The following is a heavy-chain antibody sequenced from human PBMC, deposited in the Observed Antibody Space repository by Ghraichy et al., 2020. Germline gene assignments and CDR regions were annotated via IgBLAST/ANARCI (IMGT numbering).Heavy chain of an antibody. Sequence: GESLNISCAASGFTFSSYWMSWVRQAPGKGLEWVANIKQDGSEKYYVDSVKGRFTISRDNAKNSLYLQMNSLRAEDTAVYYCARDLAVAYFDYWGQGTLVTVSS. CDR2: IKQDGSEK. J-gene: IGHJ4*02. D-gene: IGHD6-19*01. CDR3: ARDLAVAYFDY. CDR1: GFTFSSYW. V-gene: IGHV3-7*03.